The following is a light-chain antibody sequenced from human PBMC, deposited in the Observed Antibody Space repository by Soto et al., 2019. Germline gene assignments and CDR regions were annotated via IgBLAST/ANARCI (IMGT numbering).Light chain of an antibody. Sequence: DIQMTQSPSTLSASIGDRVTITCRASQSITTFLAWYQQKPGKAPQILIYDASKLEPGVPSRLRVGGSGTEFTLTISSLQPDDFATYYCQQYSTYPLTFGGGTKVDIK. V-gene: IGKV1-5*01. J-gene: IGKJ4*01. CDR1: QSITTF. CDR2: DAS. CDR3: QQYSTYPLT.